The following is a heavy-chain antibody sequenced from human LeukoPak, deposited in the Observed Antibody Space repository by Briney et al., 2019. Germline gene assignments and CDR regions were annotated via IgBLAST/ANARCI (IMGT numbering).Heavy chain of an antibody. Sequence: PSETLSLTCTVSGGSISSGSYYWSWIRQPAGKGLEWIGRIYTSGSTNYNPSLKSRVTISVDTSKNQFSLKLSSVTAADTAVYYCARDRTYYYGSGSSYYYYYMDVWGKGTTVTVSS. D-gene: IGHD3-10*01. CDR1: GGSISSGSYY. J-gene: IGHJ6*03. CDR3: ARDRTYYYGSGSSYYYYYMDV. CDR2: IYTSGST. V-gene: IGHV4-61*02.